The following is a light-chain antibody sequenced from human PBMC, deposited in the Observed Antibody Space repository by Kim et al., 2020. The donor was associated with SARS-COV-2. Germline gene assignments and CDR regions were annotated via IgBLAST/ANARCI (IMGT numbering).Light chain of an antibody. CDR1: TGTVTSDHY. Sequence: PGGTVTLTCGSSTGTVTSDHYPYWRQRRPGHVPTTLIYDTTYKHSWTPARFSGALIGGKAVLTLSGAQPEDEADYYCLLSYGGARVFGGGTQLTVL. V-gene: IGLV7-46*01. CDR3: LLSYGGARV. CDR2: DTT. J-gene: IGLJ3*02.